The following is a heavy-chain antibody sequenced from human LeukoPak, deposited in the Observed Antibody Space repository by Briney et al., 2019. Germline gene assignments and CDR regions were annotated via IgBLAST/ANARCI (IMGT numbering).Heavy chain of an antibody. CDR3: ARHNYTYYFDY. CDR2: SYYSGST. CDR1: GGSISSYY. D-gene: IGHD4-11*01. J-gene: IGHJ4*02. Sequence: SETLSLTCTVSGGSISSYYWSWIRQPPGKGLEWIGYSYYSGSTNYNPSLKSRVTISVDTSKNQFSLKLSSVTAADTAVYYCARHNYTYYFDYWGQGTLVTVSS. V-gene: IGHV4-59*08.